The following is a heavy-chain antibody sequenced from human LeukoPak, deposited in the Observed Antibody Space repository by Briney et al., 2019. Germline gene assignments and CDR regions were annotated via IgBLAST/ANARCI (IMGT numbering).Heavy chain of an antibody. D-gene: IGHD3-9*01. V-gene: IGHV3-9*01. Sequence: GGSLRLSCAASGFTFDDYAMHWVRHAPGKGLESVSGISWNSGSIAYADSVKARFTISRDNAKNSLYLQMNSLRSEVTALYYCAKGGPYYDILTGYYGFVDYWRQGTLVTVSS. CDR3: AKGGPYYDILTGYYGFVDY. CDR1: GFTFDDYA. CDR2: ISWNSGSI. J-gene: IGHJ4*02.